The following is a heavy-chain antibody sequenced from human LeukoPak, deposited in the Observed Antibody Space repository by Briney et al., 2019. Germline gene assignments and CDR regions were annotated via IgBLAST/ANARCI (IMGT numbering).Heavy chain of an antibody. CDR2: IYYSGST. D-gene: IGHD6-19*01. V-gene: IGHV4-59*01. CDR3: AAAVAGSVDY. J-gene: IGHJ4*02. CDR1: GGSISSYY. Sequence: PSETLSLTCTVSGGSISSYYWSWLRQPPGKGLEWIGYIYYSGSTYYKPSLKSRVTISVDTSKNQFSLKLSSVTAADTAVYYCAAAVAGSVDYWGQGTLVTVSS.